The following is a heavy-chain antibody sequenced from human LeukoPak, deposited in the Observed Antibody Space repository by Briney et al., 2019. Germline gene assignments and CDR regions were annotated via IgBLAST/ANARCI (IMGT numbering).Heavy chain of an antibody. CDR2: IYYSGST. Sequence: PSETLSLTCTVSGGSISSSSYYWGWIRQPPGKGLEWIGSIYYSGSTYYNPSLKSRVTISVDTSKNQFSLKLSSATAADTAVYYCARATSTVTLGGDYWGQGTLVTVSS. CDR1: GGSISSSSYY. D-gene: IGHD4-17*01. J-gene: IGHJ4*02. V-gene: IGHV4-39*07. CDR3: ARATSTVTLGGDY.